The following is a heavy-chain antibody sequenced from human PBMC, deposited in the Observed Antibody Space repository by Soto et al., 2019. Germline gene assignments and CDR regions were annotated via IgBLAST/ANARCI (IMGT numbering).Heavy chain of an antibody. CDR3: ARVKTDSGSYEGDYYMDV. V-gene: IGHV1-69*02. J-gene: IGHJ6*03. CDR2: IIPILDVA. CDR1: GDIFSNYT. Sequence: QVQLVQSGAEVKKPGSSVRVSCKASGDIFSNYTISWVRQAPEQGLEWMGRIIPILDVANYALRFQGRVTITADKSTSTVYMELSSLRSEDTAIYYCARVKTDSGSYEGDYYMDVWGKGTTVTVSS. D-gene: IGHD3-10*01.